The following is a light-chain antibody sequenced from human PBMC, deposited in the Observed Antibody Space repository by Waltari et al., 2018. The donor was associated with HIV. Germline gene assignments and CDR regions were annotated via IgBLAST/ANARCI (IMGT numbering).Light chain of an antibody. CDR3: QQYDSYLWT. CDR2: KAS. Sequence: DIQMTQSPSTLSASVGDRVTITCRASQSISSWLAWYQQKPRKAPKLLIYKASTLESGVPSRFSGSGSGTEFTLTISSLKPDDFATYYCQQYDSYLWTFGQGTKVE. J-gene: IGKJ1*01. V-gene: IGKV1-5*03. CDR1: QSISSW.